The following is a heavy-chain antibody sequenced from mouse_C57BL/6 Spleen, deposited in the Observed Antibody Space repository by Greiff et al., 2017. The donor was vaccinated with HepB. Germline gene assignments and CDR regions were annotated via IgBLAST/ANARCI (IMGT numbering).Heavy chain of an antibody. D-gene: IGHD3-2*01. CDR1: GFTFSSYA. CDR3: ARDKTALDY. J-gene: IGHJ2*01. V-gene: IGHV5-4*01. Sequence: EVKLEESGGGLVKPGGSLKLSCAASGFTFSSYAMSWVRQTPEKRLEWVATISDGGSYTYYPDNVKGRFTISRDNAKNNLYLQMSHLKSEDTAMYYCARDKTALDYWGQGTTLTVSS. CDR2: ISDGGSYT.